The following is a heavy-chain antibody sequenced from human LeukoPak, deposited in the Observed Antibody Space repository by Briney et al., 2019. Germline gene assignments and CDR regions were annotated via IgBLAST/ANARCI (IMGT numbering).Heavy chain of an antibody. J-gene: IGHJ6*03. Sequence: ASVKVSCKASGYTFTAYFMHWVRQAPGQGLEWMGRINPNSGGTDYAQKFQGRVTMTRDTSISTAYMELSRLTSDDTAVYYCANSGYDYPYYMDAWGKGTTVTVSS. CDR1: GYTFTAYF. D-gene: IGHD5-12*01. CDR2: INPNSGGT. CDR3: ANSGYDYPYYMDA. V-gene: IGHV1-2*06.